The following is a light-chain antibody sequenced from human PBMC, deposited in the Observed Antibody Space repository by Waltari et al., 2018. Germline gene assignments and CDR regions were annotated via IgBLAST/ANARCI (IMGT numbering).Light chain of an antibody. CDR1: QSVSRY. Sequence: EIVLTQSPATLSLSPGERATLSCRASQSVSRYLAWYQQKPGQAPRLLIYDASNRATGIPARFSGSGSGTDFTLSISSLEPEDFAVYYCHQRANWPWTFGHGTKVEIK. V-gene: IGKV3-11*01. CDR2: DAS. CDR3: HQRANWPWT. J-gene: IGKJ1*01.